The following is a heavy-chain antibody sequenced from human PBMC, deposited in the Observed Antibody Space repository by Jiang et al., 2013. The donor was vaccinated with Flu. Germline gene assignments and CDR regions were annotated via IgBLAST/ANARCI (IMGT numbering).Heavy chain of an antibody. CDR1: GDSVSSNSAA. V-gene: IGHV6-1*01. CDR2: TYYRSKWYN. D-gene: IGHD6-19*01. Sequence: SQTLSLTCAISGDSVSSNSAAWNWIRQSPSRGLEWLGRTYYRSKWYNDYAVSVKSRITINPDTSKNQFSLQLNSVTPEDTAVYYCARGSALDSSGWYFVFDPWGQGTLVTVSS. J-gene: IGHJ5*02. CDR3: ARGSALDSSGWYFVFDP.